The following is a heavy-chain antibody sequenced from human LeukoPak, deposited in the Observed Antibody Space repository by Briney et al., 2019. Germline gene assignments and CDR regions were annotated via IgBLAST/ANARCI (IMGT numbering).Heavy chain of an antibody. Sequence: PSETLSLTCTVSGGSISSSSYYWGWIRQPLRKGLEWIGSIYYSGSTYYNPSLKSRVTISVDTSKNQFSLKLSSVTAADTAVYYCARRLAGPYYFDYWGQGTLVTVSS. CDR3: ARRLAGPYYFDY. V-gene: IGHV4-39*01. D-gene: IGHD6-19*01. CDR2: IYYSGST. J-gene: IGHJ4*02. CDR1: GGSISSSSYY.